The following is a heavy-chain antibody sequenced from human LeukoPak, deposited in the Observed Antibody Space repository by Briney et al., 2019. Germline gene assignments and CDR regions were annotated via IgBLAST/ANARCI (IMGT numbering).Heavy chain of an antibody. CDR1: GFTFSSHL. V-gene: IGHV3-74*01. D-gene: IGHD1-26*01. Sequence: GGSLRLSCAASGFTFSSHLMHWVRQAQGTGLVWVSSIKGDGTAPNYADSVKGRFTISRDNSKNTLYLQMNTLRAEDTAVYYCAKEVGYGMDVWGQGTTVTVSS. J-gene: IGHJ6*02. CDR2: IKGDGTAP. CDR3: AKEVGYGMDV.